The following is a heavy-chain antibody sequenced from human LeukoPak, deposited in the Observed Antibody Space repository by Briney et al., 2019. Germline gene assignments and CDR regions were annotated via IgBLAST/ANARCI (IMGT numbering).Heavy chain of an antibody. Sequence: GGSLRLSCAASGFTFSSYNMDWVRQAPGKGLEWVSYISSSSSPIFYADSVKGRFTISRDNAKNSLYLQMNSLRDEDTAVYYCARGGTYCPDYWGQGTLVTVSS. CDR2: ISSSSSPI. D-gene: IGHD1-26*01. J-gene: IGHJ4*02. CDR1: GFTFSSYN. CDR3: ARGGTYCPDY. V-gene: IGHV3-48*02.